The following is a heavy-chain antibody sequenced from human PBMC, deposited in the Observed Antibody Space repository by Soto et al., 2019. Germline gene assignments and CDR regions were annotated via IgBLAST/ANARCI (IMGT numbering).Heavy chain of an antibody. CDR1: GGSINSPNW. CDR3: AKNRSPDTAINSSYGTDV. CDR2: TFHNGST. D-gene: IGHD5-18*01. V-gene: IGHV4-4*02. Sequence: PSETLSPIGAVSGGSINSPNWWSWVRQPPGTGLEWIGETFHNGSTYYSPSLKSRATISVDKSKNQFSLKLTSVTPPDTAVYYCAKNRSPDTAINSSYGTDVWGLGTTGTVSS. J-gene: IGHJ6*02.